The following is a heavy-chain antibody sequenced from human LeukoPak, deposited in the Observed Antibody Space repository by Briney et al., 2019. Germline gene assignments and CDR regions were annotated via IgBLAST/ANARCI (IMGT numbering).Heavy chain of an antibody. CDR2: ISLSGSSI. Sequence: GGSLRLSCAASGFTFSSYEMNWVRQTPGKGLEWISYISLSGSSIYYADSVKGRFTISRDNAKSSLYLQMNSLRAEDTAVYYCARGHYGLDYWGQGTLVTVSS. V-gene: IGHV3-48*03. J-gene: IGHJ4*02. CDR1: GFTFSSYE. D-gene: IGHD4-17*01. CDR3: ARGHYGLDY.